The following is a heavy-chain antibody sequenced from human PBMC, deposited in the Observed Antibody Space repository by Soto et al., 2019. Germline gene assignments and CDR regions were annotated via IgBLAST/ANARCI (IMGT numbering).Heavy chain of an antibody. Sequence: SETLSLTCTVSGDSMTKNYRSWSMTNYYYWSWIRQTPGKGLEWFGYVESSGRTEYKPSLASRVTLSLDSSQNQFSLTLRPVTTADRALYCCARGVYGAYLDYWGQGIPVTVSS. D-gene: IGHD3-10*01. J-gene: IGHJ4*02. CDR2: VESSGRT. CDR1: GDSMTKNYRSWSMTNYYY. CDR3: ARGVYGAYLDY. V-gene: IGHV4-61*08.